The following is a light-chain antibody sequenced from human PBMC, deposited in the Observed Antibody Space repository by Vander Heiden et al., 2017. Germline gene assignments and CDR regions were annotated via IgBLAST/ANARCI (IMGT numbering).Light chain of an antibody. CDR2: GAS. J-gene: IGKJ4*01. CDR1: QSVSSN. V-gene: IGKV3-15*01. Sequence: ELVMTQSPATLSVSTGERATLSCRARQSVSSNLAGYQQKPGQAPRLRIYGASTRATGIPARFSGRGSGTEFTLTISSVQSEDLAVYYCQQYKHWPRTFGGGTKVEIK. CDR3: QQYKHWPRT.